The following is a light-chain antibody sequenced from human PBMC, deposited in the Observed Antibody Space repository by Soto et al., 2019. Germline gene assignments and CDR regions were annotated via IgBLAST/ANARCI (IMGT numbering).Light chain of an antibody. CDR1: SSDVGGYNY. CDR3: AAWDDSLNGRYV. CDR2: EVY. Sequence: QSALTQPASVSGSPGQSITISCTGTSSDVGGYNYVSWYQQHPGKAPKLMIYEVYNRPSGVSNRFSGSKSGNTASLTISGLQSEDEADYYCAAWDDSLNGRYVFGTGTKVTVL. V-gene: IGLV2-14*01. J-gene: IGLJ1*01.